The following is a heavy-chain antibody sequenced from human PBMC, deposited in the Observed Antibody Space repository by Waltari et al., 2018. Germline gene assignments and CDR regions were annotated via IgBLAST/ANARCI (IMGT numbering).Heavy chain of an antibody. D-gene: IGHD3-16*02. Sequence: EVQLVESGGGLVQPGGSLRLSCGVSGFTFSSYLMNWVRKAPGKGLEWVSYMSGSSSTIYYADSEKGRFTISRDNAKNSMHLQMSSLRAEDTAVYYCATAARRRDVGDLSWGQGTLVTVSS. CDR3: ATAARRRDVGDLS. J-gene: IGHJ4*02. CDR1: GFTFSSYL. V-gene: IGHV3-48*01. CDR2: MSGSSSTI.